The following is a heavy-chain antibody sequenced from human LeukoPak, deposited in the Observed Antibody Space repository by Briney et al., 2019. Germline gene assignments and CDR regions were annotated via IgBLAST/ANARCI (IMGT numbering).Heavy chain of an antibody. CDR2: VGISSGNT. CDR3: ARDSKYAFYT. J-gene: IGHJ5*02. Sequence: GGSLRLSCAASGFTFSDYSMSWVRQAPGKGLEWISYVGISSGNTKYADSVKGRFTISGDKAKNSLYLQMNSLRVEDTAVYYCARDSKYAFYTWGQGTLVTVSS. D-gene: IGHD2-2*01. V-gene: IGHV3-11*06. CDR1: GFTFSDYS.